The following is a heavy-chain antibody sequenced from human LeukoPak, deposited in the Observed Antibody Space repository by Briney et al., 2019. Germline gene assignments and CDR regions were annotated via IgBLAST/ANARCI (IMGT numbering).Heavy chain of an antibody. D-gene: IGHD3-16*01. CDR2: ISYDGSSR. CDR3: AKDGGEHWFDP. Sequence: GRSLRLSCAASGFSFSYYAMHWVRRAPGKGLEWVAIISYDGSSRFYADSVKGRFTISRDNSKNTLDLQMNSLRPDDTAVYYCAKDGGEHWFDPWGQGTLVTVPS. J-gene: IGHJ5*02. V-gene: IGHV3-30-3*01. CDR1: GFSFSYYA.